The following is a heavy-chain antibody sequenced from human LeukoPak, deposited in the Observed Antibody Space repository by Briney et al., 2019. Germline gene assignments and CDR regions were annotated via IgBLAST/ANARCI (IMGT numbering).Heavy chain of an antibody. J-gene: IGHJ3*02. D-gene: IGHD1-26*01. CDR1: GYTFTSYG. CDR2: ISAYNGNT. CDR3: ARVPIVGATRVAFDI. V-gene: IGHV1-18*01. Sequence: ASVKVSCKASGYTFTSYGISWVRQAPGQGLEWMGWISAYNGNTNYAQKLQGRVTMTTDTSTSAAYMELRSLRSDDTAVYYCARVPIVGATRVAFDIWGQGTMVTVSS.